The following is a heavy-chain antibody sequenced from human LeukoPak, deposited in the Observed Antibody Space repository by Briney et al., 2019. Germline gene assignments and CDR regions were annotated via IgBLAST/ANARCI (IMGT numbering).Heavy chain of an antibody. CDR2: IDPGDSYT. CDR1: GYSFTSYW. D-gene: IGHD3-10*01. J-gene: IGHJ5*02. Sequence: GESLKISCKGSGYSFTSYWIGWVRQMPGKGLEWMGRIDPGDSYTNYSPSFQGHVTISADKSISTAYLQWSSLKASDTAMYYCARHRFGGNWFDPWGQGTLVTVSS. CDR3: ARHRFGGNWFDP. V-gene: IGHV5-10-1*01.